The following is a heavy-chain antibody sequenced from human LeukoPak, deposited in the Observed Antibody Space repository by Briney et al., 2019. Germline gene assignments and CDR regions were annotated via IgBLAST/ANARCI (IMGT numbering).Heavy chain of an antibody. V-gene: IGHV3-7*01. CDR2: INQEGSEE. Sequence: GGSLRLSCAASGFTFSNYWMTWVRQAPGKGLEWVAHINQEGSEEHYMDSVKARFTISRDNAKNSLSLQMNSLRAEDTAVYYCVRDGGVSGYDLLDYWGRGTLVTVSS. D-gene: IGHD5-12*01. CDR1: GFTFSNYW. CDR3: VRDGGVSGYDLLDY. J-gene: IGHJ4*02.